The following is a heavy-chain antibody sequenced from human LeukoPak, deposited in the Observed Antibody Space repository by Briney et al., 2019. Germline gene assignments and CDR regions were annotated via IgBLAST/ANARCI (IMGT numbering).Heavy chain of an antibody. V-gene: IGHV4-59*01. CDR1: GGSISSYY. D-gene: IGHD3-3*01. Sequence: SETLSLTCTVSGGSISSYYWSWIRQPPGKGLEWIGYIYYSGSTNYNPSLKSRVTISVDTSKNQFSLKLSSVTAADTAVYYCARGPSNYDFWSGYYPPTYMDVWGKGTTVTVSS. CDR2: IYYSGST. CDR3: ARGPSNYDFWSGYYPPTYMDV. J-gene: IGHJ6*03.